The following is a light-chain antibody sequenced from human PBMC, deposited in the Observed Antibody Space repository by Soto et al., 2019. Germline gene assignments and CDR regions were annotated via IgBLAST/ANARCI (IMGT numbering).Light chain of an antibody. CDR1: QSVSSN. CDR3: QQYNNWPPWT. J-gene: IGKJ1*01. CDR2: GAS. Sequence: EMVMTQSPATLSVSPGERATLSCRASQSVSSNLAWYHQKPGQAPRLLIYGASTRATGIPARFSGSGSGTEFTLTISSLQSEDFAVYYCQQYNNWPPWTFGQGTKVDI. V-gene: IGKV3-15*01.